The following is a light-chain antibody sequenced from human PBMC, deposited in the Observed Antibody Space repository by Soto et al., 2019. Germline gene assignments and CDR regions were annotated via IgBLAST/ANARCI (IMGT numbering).Light chain of an antibody. CDR2: GGS. CDR3: QQYNNWPWT. J-gene: IGKJ1*01. V-gene: IGKV3-15*01. Sequence: EIVLTQSPATLSLSPGERASLSCSASQSVRSNYLAWYQQKPGQAPRLLIYGGSTRATCIPARFSGSGSGTEFTLTIISLQSEDFAVYYCQQYNNWPWTFGQGTKVDNK. CDR1: QSVRSN.